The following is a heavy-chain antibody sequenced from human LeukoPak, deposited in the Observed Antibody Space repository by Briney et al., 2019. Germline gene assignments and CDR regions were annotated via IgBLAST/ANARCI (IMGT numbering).Heavy chain of an antibody. Sequence: GGSLRLSCAASGFTFSSYSMNWVRQAPGEGPEWVSSISSSSSYIYYADSVKGRFTISRDNAKNSLYLQMNSLRAEDTAVYYCARDRGYSYKHGMDVWGQGTTVTVSS. CDR1: GFTFSSYS. V-gene: IGHV3-21*01. D-gene: IGHD5-18*01. CDR3: ARDRGYSYKHGMDV. CDR2: ISSSSSYI. J-gene: IGHJ6*02.